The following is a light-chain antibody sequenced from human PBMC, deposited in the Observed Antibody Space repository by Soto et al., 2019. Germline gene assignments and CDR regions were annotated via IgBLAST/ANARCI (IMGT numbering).Light chain of an antibody. V-gene: IGKV3-20*01. CDR2: GTS. Sequence: DIVLTQSPGTLSLSPGESATLSCRASQSVDSTYITWYQQKPGQAPRLLIYGTSGRATGIPDRFSGSGSGTDFTLNISRLEHDDFAVYYCQHYDSPRTFGQGTKVEIK. CDR3: QHYDSPRT. J-gene: IGKJ1*01. CDR1: QSVDSTY.